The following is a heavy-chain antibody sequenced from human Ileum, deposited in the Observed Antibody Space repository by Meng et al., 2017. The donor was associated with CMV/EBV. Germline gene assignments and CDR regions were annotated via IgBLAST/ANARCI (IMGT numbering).Heavy chain of an antibody. D-gene: IGHD3-10*01. Sequence: YNFTGYYMHWVRQAPGQGLEWMGWINPNSGGTNYAQKFQGRVTMTRDTSISTAYMELSRLRSDDTAVYYCAASITMVRGVIKNWFDPWGQGTLVTVSS. CDR2: INPNSGGT. CDR3: AASITMVRGVIKNWFDP. CDR1: YNFTGYY. V-gene: IGHV1-2*02. J-gene: IGHJ5*02.